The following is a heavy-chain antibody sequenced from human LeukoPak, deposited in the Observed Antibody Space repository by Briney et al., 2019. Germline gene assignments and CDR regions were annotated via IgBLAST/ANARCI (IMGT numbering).Heavy chain of an antibody. V-gene: IGHV3-53*01. CDR1: GFSVSSTF. CDR3: ARGRVYLGREDAFDI. Sequence: GGSLRLSCAASGFSVSSTFMSWVRQAPGKGLEWVSVIYSIGSTFYADSVKGRLTISRDNSKNTLYLHMNSLRAEDTAVYFCARGRVYLGREDAFDIWGQGTMVTVSS. D-gene: IGHD7-27*01. CDR2: IYSIGST. J-gene: IGHJ3*02.